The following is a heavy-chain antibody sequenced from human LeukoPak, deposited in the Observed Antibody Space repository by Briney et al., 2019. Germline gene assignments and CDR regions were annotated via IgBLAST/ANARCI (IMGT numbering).Heavy chain of an antibody. CDR1: GFTFSSYS. CDR3: ARGRIEQQRTLGRSTNYYSYYYMDV. V-gene: IGHV3-48*01. J-gene: IGHJ6*03. Sequence: GGSLRLSCAASGFTFSSYSMNWVRQAPGKGLEWVSYISSSSSTIYYADSVKGRFTISRDNAKNSLYLQMNSLRAEDTAVYYCARGRIEQQRTLGRSTNYYSYYYMDVWGKGTTVTVSS. CDR2: ISSSSSTI. D-gene: IGHD6-13*01.